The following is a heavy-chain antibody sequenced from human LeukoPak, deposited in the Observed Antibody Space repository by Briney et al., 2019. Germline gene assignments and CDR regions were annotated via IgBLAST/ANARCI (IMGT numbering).Heavy chain of an antibody. Sequence: SETLSLTCAVYGGSFSDSHWSWIRQPPGKGLEWIGEINHSGSTNYNPSLKSRVSISEDTSKNQFSLKLNSVTAADTAVYYCARASGSGWNFDYWGQGTLVTVSS. CDR3: ARASGSGWNFDY. D-gene: IGHD6-19*01. V-gene: IGHV4-34*01. J-gene: IGHJ4*02. CDR2: INHSGST. CDR1: GGSFSDSH.